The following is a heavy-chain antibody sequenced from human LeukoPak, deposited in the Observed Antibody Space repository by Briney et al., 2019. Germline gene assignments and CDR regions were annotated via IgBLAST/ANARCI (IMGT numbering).Heavy chain of an antibody. J-gene: IGHJ4*02. D-gene: IGHD3-10*01. CDR2: VSWNSFST. V-gene: IGHV3-9*01. Sequence: SLRLSCAASGFTFDDYAMHWVRQAPGKGLEWVSGVSWNSFSTDYADSVKGRFAISRDNAKNSVFLQMNSLRPEDTALYYCAKVPSGGPPDFWGQGTLVTVSS. CDR3: AKVPSGGPPDF. CDR1: GFTFDDYA.